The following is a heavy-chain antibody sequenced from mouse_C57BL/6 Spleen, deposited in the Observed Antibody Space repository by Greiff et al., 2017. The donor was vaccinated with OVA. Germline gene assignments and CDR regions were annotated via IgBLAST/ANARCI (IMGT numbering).Heavy chain of an antibody. Sequence: EVQLQQSGPELVKPGASVKIPCKASGYTFTDYNMDWVKQSHGKSLEWIGDINPNNGGTIYNQKFKGKATLTVAKSSSTAYMELRSLTSEDTAVYYCAREYYGSSYYFDYWGQGTTLTVSS. CDR2: INPNNGGT. CDR3: AREYYGSSYYFDY. V-gene: IGHV1-18*01. CDR1: GYTFTDYN. J-gene: IGHJ2*01. D-gene: IGHD1-1*01.